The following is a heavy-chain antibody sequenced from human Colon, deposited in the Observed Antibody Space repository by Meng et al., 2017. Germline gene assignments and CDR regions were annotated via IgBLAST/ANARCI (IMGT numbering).Heavy chain of an antibody. J-gene: IGHJ1*01. Sequence: LVQSGGGVVQPGDSLRLSCAASGFSFKTMVMHWVRQAPGEGPEWVSMISYDGGLKFYADSVRGRFTVSRDNSKNILYLHIDSLRHEDSGIYYCAENTPLRHWGQGTLVIVSS. V-gene: IGHV3-30*03. D-gene: IGHD2-15*01. CDR3: AENTPLRH. CDR2: ISYDGGLK. CDR1: GFSFKTMV.